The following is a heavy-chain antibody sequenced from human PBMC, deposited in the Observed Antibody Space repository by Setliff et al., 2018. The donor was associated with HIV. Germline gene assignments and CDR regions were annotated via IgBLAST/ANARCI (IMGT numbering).Heavy chain of an antibody. CDR2: MNHSGSR. CDR3: ARGRVYYYYYYMDV. CDR1: GGSVSGYY. V-gene: IGHV4-34*01. Sequence: PSETLSLTCAVYGGSVSGYYWSWIRQPPGKGLEWIGEMNHSGSRKYNPSLKSRVTMSVDTSKRQFSLNLTSVTAADTAVYYCARGRVYYYYYYMDVWGKGTTVTVSS. J-gene: IGHJ6*03.